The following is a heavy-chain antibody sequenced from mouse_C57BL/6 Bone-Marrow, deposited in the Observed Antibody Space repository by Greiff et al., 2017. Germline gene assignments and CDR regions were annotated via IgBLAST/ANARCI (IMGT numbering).Heavy chain of an antibody. J-gene: IGHJ1*03. V-gene: IGHV1-64*01. CDR1: GYTFTSYW. CDR3: ARSRYYGSSWYCDV. CDR2: IHPNSGST. D-gene: IGHD1-1*01. Sequence: VQLQQSGAELVKPGASVKLSCKASGYTFTSYWMHWVKQRPGQGLEWIGMIHPNSGSTNYNEKFTSKATLTVAKSSSTAYMQLSSLTSEDSAVYYCARSRYYGSSWYCDVWGTGTTVTVSS.